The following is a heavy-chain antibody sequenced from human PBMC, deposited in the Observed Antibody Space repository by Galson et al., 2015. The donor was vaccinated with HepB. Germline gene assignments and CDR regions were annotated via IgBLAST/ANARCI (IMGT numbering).Heavy chain of an antibody. CDR1: GFTFSDSY. Sequence: SPRLSCAASGFTFSDSYMNWIRQTPGKGLEWVSYISGSSSYTNYADSVKGRFTISRDNAKNSLYLQMNSLRAEDTAVYYCARGYYDSSAYLATFDIWGQGTMVTVSS. J-gene: IGHJ3*02. CDR3: ARGYYDSSAYLATFDI. CDR2: ISGSSSYT. V-gene: IGHV3-11*06. D-gene: IGHD3-22*01.